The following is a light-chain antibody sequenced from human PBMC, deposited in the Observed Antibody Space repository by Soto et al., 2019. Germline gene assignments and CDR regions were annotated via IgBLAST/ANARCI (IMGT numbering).Light chain of an antibody. CDR1: QSVTNF. CDR2: NAS. V-gene: IGKV3-11*01. Sequence: EIVLTQSPGTLSLSPGERATLSCRASQSVTNFLAWDQQKPGQSPSLRTYNASHNATGIPPRFSGSGSWTDFTLTIGSLEPEDFAVYYGQERYRWPETFGQGTKVEIK. J-gene: IGKJ1*01. CDR3: QERYRWPET.